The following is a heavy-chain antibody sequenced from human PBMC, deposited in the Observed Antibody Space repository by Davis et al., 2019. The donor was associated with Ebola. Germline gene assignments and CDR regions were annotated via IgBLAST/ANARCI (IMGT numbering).Heavy chain of an antibody. CDR3: AKDPKSSSAYYYYVMDV. CDR1: GFTVSSNY. J-gene: IGHJ6*02. CDR2: ISGSGGST. V-gene: IGHV3-23*01. D-gene: IGHD6-13*01. Sequence: GESLKISCAASGFTVSSNYMSWVRQAPGKGLDWVSAISGSGGSTYYADSVKGRFTISRDNSKNTLYLQMNSLRAEDTAVYYCAKDPKSSSAYYYYVMDVWGQGTTVTVSS.